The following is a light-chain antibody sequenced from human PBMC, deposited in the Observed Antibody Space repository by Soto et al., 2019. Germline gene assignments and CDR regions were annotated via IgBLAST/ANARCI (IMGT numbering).Light chain of an antibody. CDR1: QSINSW. V-gene: IGKV1-5*03. CDR3: QQYNHYWT. Sequence: EIQMTQSPSTLSVSVGDRVTITCRASQSINSWLAWYQQKPGKAPKLLISKASTLEGGVPSRFSGSESGTEFTLTISSLQPDDFATYYCQQYNHYWTFGQGTKVEI. CDR2: KAS. J-gene: IGKJ1*01.